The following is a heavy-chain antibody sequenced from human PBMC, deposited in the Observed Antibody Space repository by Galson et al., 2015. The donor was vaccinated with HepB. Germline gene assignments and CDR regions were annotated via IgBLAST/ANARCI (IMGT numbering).Heavy chain of an antibody. Sequence: SLRLSCAASGFTFSSYSMNWVRQAPGRGLEWVGRIKSKTDGGTTDYAAPVKGRFTISRDDSKNTLYLQMNSLKTEDTAVYYCTSRTKIAVAGGYYYYYGMDVWGQGTTVTVSS. CDR1: GFTFSSYS. D-gene: IGHD6-19*01. CDR3: TSRTKIAVAGGYYYYYGMDV. J-gene: IGHJ6*02. CDR2: IKSKTDGGTT. V-gene: IGHV3-15*01.